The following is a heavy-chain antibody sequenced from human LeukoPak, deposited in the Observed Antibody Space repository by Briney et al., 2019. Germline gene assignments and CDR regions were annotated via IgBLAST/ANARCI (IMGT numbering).Heavy chain of an antibody. CDR2: IYYSGST. J-gene: IGHJ4*02. D-gene: IGHD5-12*01. CDR3: ARVGYSGYDRGGYFDY. V-gene: IGHV4-39*07. Sequence: PSETLSLTCTVSGGSISSSSYYWGWIRQPPGKGLEWIGSIYYSGSTYYNPSLKSRVTMSVDTSKNQFSLKLSPVTAVDTAVYYCARVGYSGYDRGGYFDYWGQGTLVTVSS. CDR1: GGSISSSSYY.